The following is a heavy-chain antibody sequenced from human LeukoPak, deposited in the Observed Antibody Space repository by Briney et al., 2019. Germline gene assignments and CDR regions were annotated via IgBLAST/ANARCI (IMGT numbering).Heavy chain of an antibody. CDR3: ARRAGAYSHPYDY. J-gene: IGHJ4*02. D-gene: IGHD4/OR15-4a*01. CDR2: ISSSSSII. V-gene: IGHV3-48*01. Sequence: GGSLRLSCEASGFTFSSYSMNWVRQAPGKGLEWVSYISSSSSIIYYADSVKGRFTISRDNSKNTLYLQMNSLRAEDTAVYYCARRAGAYSHPYDYWGQGTLVTVSS. CDR1: GFTFSSYS.